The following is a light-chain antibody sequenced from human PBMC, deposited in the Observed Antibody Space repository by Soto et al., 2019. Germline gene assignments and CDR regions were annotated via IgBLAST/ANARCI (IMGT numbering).Light chain of an antibody. V-gene: IGLV1-40*01. CDR1: SSNIGAGYN. CDR3: QFYDSSLSGSV. J-gene: IGLJ2*01. Sequence: QSVLTQPPSVSGAPGQRVTISCTGTSSNIGAGYNVHWYQQLPGTAPKLLIYDNNNRPSGVPDRFSGSKSGTSSSLAITGLQTEDEADYYCQFYDSSLSGSVFGGGTKVTVL. CDR2: DNN.